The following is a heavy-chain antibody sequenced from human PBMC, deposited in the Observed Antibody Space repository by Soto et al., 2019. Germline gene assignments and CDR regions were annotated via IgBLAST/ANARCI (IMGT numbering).Heavy chain of an antibody. Sequence: SETLSLTCTVSGDCFTTFYWSWVRQAPGKGLVFIGYIFGNGDTNYNPSLMSRVTMSIDKSKTQFSLNLTSVTAADTPVYYCARRRYTHGVDYWGQGTLVTVTS. CDR1: GDCFTTFY. CDR3: ARRRYTHGVDY. J-gene: IGHJ4*02. CDR2: IFGNGDT. D-gene: IGHD2-8*01. V-gene: IGHV4-4*09.